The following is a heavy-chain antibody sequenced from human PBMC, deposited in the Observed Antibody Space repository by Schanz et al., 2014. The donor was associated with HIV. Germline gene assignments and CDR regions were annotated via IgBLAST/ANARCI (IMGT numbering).Heavy chain of an antibody. V-gene: IGHV4-61*01. CDR3: SRGAGGGDYYDSSDYPYCLDY. CDR2: IYYSGST. Sequence: QVQLQQWGAGLLKPSETLSLTCTVSGGSVSSGSYYWSWIRQPPGKGLEWIGYIYYSGSTNYNPSLKSRVTISVDTSKNQFSLKLSSVTAADTAVYYCSRGAGGGDYYDSSDYPYCLDYWGQGTQVTVSS. J-gene: IGHJ4*02. D-gene: IGHD3-22*01. CDR1: GGSVSSGSYY.